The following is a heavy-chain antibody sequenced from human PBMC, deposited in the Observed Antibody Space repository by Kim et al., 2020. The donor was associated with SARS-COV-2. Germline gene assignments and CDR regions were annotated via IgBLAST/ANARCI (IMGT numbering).Heavy chain of an antibody. V-gene: IGHV1-69*13. D-gene: IGHD1-26*01. Sequence: SVKVSCKASGGTFSSYAISWVRQAPGQGLEWMGGIIPLFGTANYAQKFQGRVTITADESTSTAYMELSSLRSEDTAVYYCARPSGSYPGGGMDVWGQGTTVTVSS. CDR3: ARPSGSYPGGGMDV. CDR2: IIPLFGTA. CDR1: GGTFSSYA. J-gene: IGHJ6*02.